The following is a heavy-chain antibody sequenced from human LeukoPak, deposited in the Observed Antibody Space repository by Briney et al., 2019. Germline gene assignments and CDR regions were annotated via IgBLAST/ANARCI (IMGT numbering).Heavy chain of an antibody. J-gene: IGHJ4*02. CDR3: ARDLDSSSVDY. CDR2: INHSGST. D-gene: IGHD6-6*01. Sequence: TPSETLSLTCAVYGGSFSGYYWSWIRQPPGKGLEWIGEINHSGSTNYNPSLKSRVTISVDTSKNQFSLKLSSVTAADTAVYYCARDLDSSSVDYWGQGTLVTVSS. CDR1: GGSFSGYY. V-gene: IGHV4-34*01.